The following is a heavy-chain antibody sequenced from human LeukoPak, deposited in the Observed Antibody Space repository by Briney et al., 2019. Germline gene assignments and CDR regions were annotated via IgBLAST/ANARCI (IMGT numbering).Heavy chain of an antibody. Sequence: TGGSLRLSCAASGFHFSSYAMSWVRQAPGKGLEWGSAVSGSGGATYYSGSVKGRFAISRDNSKNTLYLQMNSLRAEDTAVYYCAKYRGYNYDYAIDYWGQGTLVTVSS. CDR1: GFHFSSYA. V-gene: IGHV3-23*01. CDR3: AKYRGYNYDYAIDY. J-gene: IGHJ4*02. CDR2: VSGSGGAT. D-gene: IGHD5-18*01.